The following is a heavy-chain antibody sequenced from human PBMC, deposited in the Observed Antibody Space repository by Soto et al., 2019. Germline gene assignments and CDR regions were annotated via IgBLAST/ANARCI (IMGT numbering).Heavy chain of an antibody. CDR3: ARDLGAMGDRSSTWGMDV. CDR2: ISYDGSNK. D-gene: IGHD6-13*01. J-gene: IGHJ6*02. V-gene: IGHV3-30-3*01. Sequence: QVQQVESGGGVVQPGRSLRLSCAASGFTFSSYAMHWVRQAPGKGLEWVAVISYDGSNKYYADSVKGRFTISRDNSKNTLYLQMNSLSAEDTALSYCARDLGAMGDRSSTWGMDVWGQGTTVTVSS. CDR1: GFTFSSYA.